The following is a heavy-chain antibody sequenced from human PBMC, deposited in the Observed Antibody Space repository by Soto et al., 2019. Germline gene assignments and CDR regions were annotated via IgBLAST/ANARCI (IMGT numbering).Heavy chain of an antibody. J-gene: IGHJ4*02. V-gene: IGHV2-5*02. CDR3: AHDDVAQKGFDY. Sequence: QITLKESGPTLVKPTQTLTLTCSFSGFSLSTSGVGVGWIRQPPGKALEWLALVYWDDDYRYSPSLKTRLSIIKDTSRNQVVLRMTNMGPLDTGTYYCAHDDVAQKGFDYWGQGILVTVSS. CDR1: GFSLSTSGVG. D-gene: IGHD5-12*01. CDR2: VYWDDDY.